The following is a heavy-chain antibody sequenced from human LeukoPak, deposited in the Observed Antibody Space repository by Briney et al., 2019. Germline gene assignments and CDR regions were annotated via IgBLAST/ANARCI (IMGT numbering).Heavy chain of an antibody. D-gene: IGHD5-12*01. Sequence: PGGSLRLSCAASGFTFSSCVLSWVRQAPGKGLEWVSAISGSGGSTYYADSVKGRFTISRDNSKNTLYLQMNSLRAEDTAVYYCTRDWRNLGYDYWGQGTLVTVSS. CDR1: GFTFSSCV. V-gene: IGHV3-23*01. CDR2: ISGSGGST. J-gene: IGHJ4*02. CDR3: TRDWRNLGYDY.